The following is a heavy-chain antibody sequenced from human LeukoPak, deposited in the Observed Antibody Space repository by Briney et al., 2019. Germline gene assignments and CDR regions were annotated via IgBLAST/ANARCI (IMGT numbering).Heavy chain of an antibody. V-gene: IGHV4-34*01. CDR3: AGIAVAGTVGY. J-gene: IGHJ4*02. Sequence: SETLSLTCTVSGGSISSYYWSWIRQPPGKGLEWIGEINHSGSTNYNPSLKSRVTISVDTSKNQFSLKLSSVTAADTAVYYCAGIAVAGTVGYWGQGTLVTVSS. CDR2: INHSGST. CDR1: GGSISSYY. D-gene: IGHD6-19*01.